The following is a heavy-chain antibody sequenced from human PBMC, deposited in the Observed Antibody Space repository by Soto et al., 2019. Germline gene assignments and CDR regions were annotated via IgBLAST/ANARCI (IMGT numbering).Heavy chain of an antibody. Sequence: SETLSLTCAVYGGSFSGYYWSWIRQPPGKGLEWIGEINHSGSTNYNPSLKSRVTISVDKSKNQFSLKLSSVTAADTAVYYCAREYSNYDYYYYYMDVWGKGTTVTVSS. V-gene: IGHV4-34*01. D-gene: IGHD4-4*01. CDR3: AREYSNYDYYYYYMDV. CDR1: GGSFSGYY. CDR2: INHSGST. J-gene: IGHJ6*03.